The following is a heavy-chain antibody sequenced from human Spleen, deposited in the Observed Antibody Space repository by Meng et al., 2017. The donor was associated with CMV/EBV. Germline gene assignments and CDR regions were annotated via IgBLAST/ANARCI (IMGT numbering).Heavy chain of an antibody. V-gene: IGHV3-30*18. CDR3: AKDRDDYVWGSGYFDY. CDR1: FTFGSYG. Sequence: FTFGSYGMHWVRQAPGKGLEWVAVISYDGSNKYYADSVKGRFTISRDNSKNTLYLQMNSLRAEDTAVYYCAKDRDDYVWGSGYFDYWGQGTLVTVSS. CDR2: ISYDGSNK. D-gene: IGHD3-16*01. J-gene: IGHJ4*02.